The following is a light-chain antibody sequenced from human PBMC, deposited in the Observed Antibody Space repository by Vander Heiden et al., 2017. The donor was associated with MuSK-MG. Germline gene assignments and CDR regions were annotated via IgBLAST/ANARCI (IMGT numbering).Light chain of an antibody. Sequence: QSALTQPASVPGSHGQSIPIPCSGIRREVGGHNYVSWYRQHPGKAPKLIIYDVTNRPSGFSNRFSGSKSGNTASLTISGLQPEDEAHYYCCSFASRNTWVFGGGTKLTVL. CDR1: RREVGGHNY. CDR3: CSFASRNTWV. CDR2: DVT. J-gene: IGLJ3*02. V-gene: IGLV2-14*01.